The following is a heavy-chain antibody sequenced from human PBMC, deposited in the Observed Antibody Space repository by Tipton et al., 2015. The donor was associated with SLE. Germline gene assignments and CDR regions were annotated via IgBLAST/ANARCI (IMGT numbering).Heavy chain of an antibody. J-gene: IGHJ4*02. V-gene: IGHV3-23*01. D-gene: IGHD1/OR15-1a*01. CDR3: AIRRGTADAFSYFDY. Sequence: GSLRLSCAASGFTFNIHAMTWVRQAPGKGLQRVSGISAGRTFYADSVKGRFSISRDNSKNTLYLQMSNVRTEDTAVYYCAIRRGTADAFSYFDYWGQGMLVTVSS. CDR2: ISAGRT. CDR1: GFTFNIHA.